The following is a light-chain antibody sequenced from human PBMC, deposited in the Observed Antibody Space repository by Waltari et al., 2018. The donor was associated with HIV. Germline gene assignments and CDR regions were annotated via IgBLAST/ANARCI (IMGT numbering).Light chain of an antibody. V-gene: IGKV2-28*01. CDR1: QSLLHSNGNNY. J-gene: IGKJ4*01. CDR2: LAS. CDR3: MQSLQTPRT. Sequence: IVMTQSPLSLPVSPGEPASISCRSNQSLLHSNGNNYLDWYLHKSVQSPKLVIYLASIRASGVPDRVSGSGAGTDFTLKFSRVEAEDVGVYYCMQSLQTPRTFGGGTNVQIK.